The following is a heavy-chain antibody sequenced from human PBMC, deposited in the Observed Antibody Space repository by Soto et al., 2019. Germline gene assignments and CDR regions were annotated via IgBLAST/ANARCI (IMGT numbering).Heavy chain of an antibody. CDR1: GYTFTTYD. J-gene: IGHJ4*02. D-gene: IGHD6-19*01. V-gene: IGHV1-3*01. CDR3: VMSTGWWAFHD. Sequence: QVRLVQSGAEVKKPGASVKISCKASGYTFTTYDIPCVRQAPGHRPEWMGVKSEDSQIFQGRVTITRDTSATTAYRELSRLTSEDTAVYYCVMSTGWWAFHDWCKGTLVTVPS. CDR2: VKS.